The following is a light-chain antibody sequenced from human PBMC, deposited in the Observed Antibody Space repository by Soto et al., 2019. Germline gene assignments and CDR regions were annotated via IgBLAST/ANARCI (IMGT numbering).Light chain of an antibody. J-gene: IGLJ2*01. V-gene: IGLV1-44*01. CDR3: AAWDDSLRAVV. CDR2: SHN. CDR1: SSNIGSNT. Sequence: QSVLTQPPSASGTPGQRVTISCSGSSSNIGSNTVNWYQQLPGTAPTLLIYSHNQRPSGVPDRFSGSKSGTSASLAISGPQSADEADYYCAAWDDSLRAVVFGGGTKLTVL.